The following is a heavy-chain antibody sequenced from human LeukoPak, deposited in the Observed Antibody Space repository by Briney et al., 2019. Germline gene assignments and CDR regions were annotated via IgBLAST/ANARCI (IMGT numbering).Heavy chain of an antibody. CDR2: IFSSGST. CDR1: GGSIRSGHPY. Sequence: PSETLSLTCAVSGGSIRSGHPYWGWIRQTPGKGLEWIGSIFSSGSTYYNPSLRTRVTISVDTSNGHFSLELSSVTAADTAIYYCARVIRTTGYYSNPKSGSFDLWGQGTLVTVSS. CDR3: ARVIRTTGYYSNPKSGSFDL. D-gene: IGHD3-9*01. V-gene: IGHV4-39*02. J-gene: IGHJ4*02.